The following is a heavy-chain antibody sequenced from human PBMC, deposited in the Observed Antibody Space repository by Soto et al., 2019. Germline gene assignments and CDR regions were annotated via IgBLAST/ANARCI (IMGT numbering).Heavy chain of an antibody. CDR3: ARAFLLNSSGYYYFAS. Sequence: SETLSLTCAVSGGSVATDTWWGWVRQPPGQGLEWMGEIHFGGTVNYNPTLESRLAMSMDTSKNQVSLRLRSVTAADTAIYYCARAFLLNSSGYYYFASWGQGALVAASA. CDR2: IHFGGTV. D-gene: IGHD5-12*01. J-gene: IGHJ4*02. V-gene: IGHV4-4*02. CDR1: GGSVATDTW.